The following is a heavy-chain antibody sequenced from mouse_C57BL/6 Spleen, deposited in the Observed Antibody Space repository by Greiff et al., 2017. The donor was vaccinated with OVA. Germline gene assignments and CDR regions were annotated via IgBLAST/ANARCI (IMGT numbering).Heavy chain of an antibody. J-gene: IGHJ3*01. Sequence: EVKVVESGEGLVKPGGSLKLSCAASGFTFSSYAMSWVRQTPEKRLEWVAYISSGGDYIYYADTVKGRFTISRDNARNTLYLQMSSLKSEDTAMYYCTSLYDYAVFAYWGHGPLVPVSA. CDR3: TSLYDYAVFAY. D-gene: IGHD2-4*01. CDR2: ISSGGDYI. V-gene: IGHV5-9-1*02. CDR1: GFTFSSYA.